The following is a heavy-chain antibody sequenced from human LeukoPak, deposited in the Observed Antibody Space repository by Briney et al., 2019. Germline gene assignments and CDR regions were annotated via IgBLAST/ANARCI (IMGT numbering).Heavy chain of an antibody. CDR3: ASVGGYCSGTSCP. D-gene: IGHD2-2*03. Sequence: SVKVSCKASGGTFSSYAISWVRQAPGQGREWMGGIIPIFGTANYAQKSQGSVTLTTDESTSTAYMEMSSLRYEDTAVDCFASVGGYCSGTSCPWGQGTLVTVSS. CDR1: GGTFSSYA. CDR2: IIPIFGTA. V-gene: IGHV1-69*05. J-gene: IGHJ5*02.